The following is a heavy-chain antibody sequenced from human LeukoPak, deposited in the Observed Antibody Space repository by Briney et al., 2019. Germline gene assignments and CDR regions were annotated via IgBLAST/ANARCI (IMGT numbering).Heavy chain of an antibody. CDR2: INSDGSST. V-gene: IGHV3-74*01. CDR3: ARDFGDWGMIVQEGY. D-gene: IGHD2-21*01. J-gene: IGHJ4*02. CDR1: GFTFSSYW. Sequence: GGSLRLSCAASGFTFSSYWMSWVRQAPGKGLVWVSRINSDGSSTSYADSVKGRFTISRDNAKNTLYLQMNSLRAEDAAVYYCARDFGDWGMIVQEGYWGQGTLVTVSS.